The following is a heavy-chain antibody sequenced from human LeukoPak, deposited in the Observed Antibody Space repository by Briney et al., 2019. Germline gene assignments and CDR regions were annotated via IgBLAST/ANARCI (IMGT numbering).Heavy chain of an antibody. CDR1: GGSISSGSYY. Sequence: SETLSLTFTVSGGSISSGSYYWGWIRQPPGKGLEWIGSIYYSGSTYYNPSLKSRVTISVDTSKNQFSLKLSSVTAADTAVYYCARIRDCSSTSCYTSRGHYMDVWGKGTTVTVSS. CDR3: ARIRDCSSTSCYTSRGHYMDV. J-gene: IGHJ6*03. V-gene: IGHV4-39*01. CDR2: IYYSGST. D-gene: IGHD2-2*02.